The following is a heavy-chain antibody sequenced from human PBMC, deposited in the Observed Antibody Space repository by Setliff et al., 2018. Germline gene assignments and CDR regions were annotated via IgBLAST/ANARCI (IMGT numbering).Heavy chain of an antibody. J-gene: IGHJ4*02. CDR3: ARERTTNWEGYYFDY. D-gene: IGHD7-27*01. CDR1: GYTFTNYG. Sequence: ASVKVSCKASGYTFTNYGVTWVRQAPGQGLEWMGWIGAYNGNTYNAHKFQGRVTMTSDTSTSTAYMELSSLRSEDTAVYYCARERTTNWEGYYFDYWGQGTLVTVSS. CDR2: IGAYNGNT. V-gene: IGHV1-18*01.